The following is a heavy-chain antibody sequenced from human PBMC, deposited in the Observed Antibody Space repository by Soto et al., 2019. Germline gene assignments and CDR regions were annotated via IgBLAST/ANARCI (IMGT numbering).Heavy chain of an antibody. CDR1: GYTFTSYG. Sequence: GASVKVSCKASGYTFTSYGISWVRQAPGQGLEWMGWISAYNGNTNYAQKLQGRVTMTTDTSTSTAYMELRSLRSDDTAVHYCARDRPRPDYVWGSYRYTHAFDIWGQGTMVTVSS. D-gene: IGHD3-16*02. CDR3: ARDRPRPDYVWGSYRYTHAFDI. J-gene: IGHJ3*02. CDR2: ISAYNGNT. V-gene: IGHV1-18*01.